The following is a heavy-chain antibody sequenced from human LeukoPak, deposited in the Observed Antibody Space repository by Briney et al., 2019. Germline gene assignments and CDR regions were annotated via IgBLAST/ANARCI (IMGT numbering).Heavy chain of an antibody. Sequence: SETLSLTCAVYGGSFSGYYWSWIRQPPGKGLEWFGYIYYSGSTNYNPSLKSRVTISVDTSKNQFSLKLSSVTAADTAVYYCARDGVGLLGYWGQGTLVTVSS. J-gene: IGHJ4*02. D-gene: IGHD2-21*01. CDR3: ARDGVGLLGY. CDR2: IYYSGST. V-gene: IGHV4-59*01. CDR1: GGSFSGYY.